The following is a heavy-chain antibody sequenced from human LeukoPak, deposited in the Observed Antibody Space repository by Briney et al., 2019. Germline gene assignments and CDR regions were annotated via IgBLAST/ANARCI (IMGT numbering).Heavy chain of an antibody. D-gene: IGHD3-9*01. Sequence: GGSLRLSCAASGFTLSSYGMHWVRQAPGKGLEWVAVIWYDGSNKYYADSVKGRFTISRDNSKNTLYLQMNSLRAEDTAVYYCAKDDSATGAFDIWGQGTMVTVSS. CDR2: IWYDGSNK. CDR3: AKDDSATGAFDI. J-gene: IGHJ3*02. V-gene: IGHV3-33*06. CDR1: GFTLSSYG.